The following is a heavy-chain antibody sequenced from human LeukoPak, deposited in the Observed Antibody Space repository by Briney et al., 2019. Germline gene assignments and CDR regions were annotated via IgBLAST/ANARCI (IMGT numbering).Heavy chain of an antibody. CDR2: IYYSGST. D-gene: IGHD3-10*01. CDR1: GGSISSSSYY. J-gene: IGHJ3*02. V-gene: IGHV4-39*01. CDR3: ARRYGSGSYYDPRTDAFDI. Sequence: SETLSLTCTVSGGSISSSSYYWGWIRQPPGKGLEWIGSIYYSGSTYYNPSLKSRVTISVDTSKNQFSLKLSSVTAADTAVYYCARRYGSGSYYDPRTDAFDIWGQGTMVTVSS.